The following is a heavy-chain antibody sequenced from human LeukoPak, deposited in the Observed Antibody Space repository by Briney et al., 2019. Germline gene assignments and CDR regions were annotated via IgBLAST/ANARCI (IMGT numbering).Heavy chain of an antibody. CDR1: GGSISSYY. J-gene: IGHJ5*02. V-gene: IGHV4-59*12. CDR3: ARMLVPLVNYYGSGSRGRWFDP. CDR2: IYYSGST. D-gene: IGHD3-10*01. Sequence: SETLSLTCTVSGGSISSYYWSWIRQPPGKGLEWIGYIYYSGSTNYNPSLKSRVTISVDTSKNQFSLKLSYVTAADTAVYYCARMLVPLVNYYGSGSRGRWFDPWGQGTLVTVSS.